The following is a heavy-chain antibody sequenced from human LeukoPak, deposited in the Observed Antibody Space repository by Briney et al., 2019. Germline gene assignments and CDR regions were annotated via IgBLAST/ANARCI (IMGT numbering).Heavy chain of an antibody. CDR3: ARVGTDSGYSSRSWAFDI. V-gene: IGHV4-31*03. D-gene: IGHD6-13*01. Sequence: SETLSLTCTVSGGSISSGGYYWSWIRQHPGKGLEWIGYIYYSGSTYYNPSLKSRVTISVDTSKNQFSLKLSSVTAADTAVYYCARVGTDSGYSSRSWAFDIWGQGTMVTVSS. CDR2: IYYSGST. CDR1: GGSISSGGYY. J-gene: IGHJ3*02.